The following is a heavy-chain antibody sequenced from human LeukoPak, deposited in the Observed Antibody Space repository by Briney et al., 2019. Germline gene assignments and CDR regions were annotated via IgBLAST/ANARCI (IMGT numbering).Heavy chain of an antibody. CDR1: GGSISNNY. CDR2: IYYSGST. D-gene: IGHD1-26*01. Sequence: SETLSLSCIVSGGSISNNYWSWIRQPPGKGLEWIGYIYYSGSTNYNPSLKSRATISIDTSKNQFSLRLTAVTAADTAVYYCARDGGQWAPLGYWGQGTLVTVSS. CDR3: ARDGGQWAPLGY. J-gene: IGHJ4*02. V-gene: IGHV4-59*01.